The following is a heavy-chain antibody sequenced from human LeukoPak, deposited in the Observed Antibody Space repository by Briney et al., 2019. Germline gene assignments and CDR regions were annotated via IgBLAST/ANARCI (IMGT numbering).Heavy chain of an antibody. Sequence: GGSLRLSCAASGFTFSSYGMHWVRQAPGKGLEWVAVISYDGSKKYNADSVKGRSTIPRDNSKNTLYQQMNSLRAEDTAVYYCAKNGDSGYWYFDLWGRGTLVTVSS. J-gene: IGHJ2*01. CDR1: GFTFSSYG. CDR3: AKNGDSGYWYFDL. V-gene: IGHV3-30*18. CDR2: ISYDGSKK. D-gene: IGHD4-17*01.